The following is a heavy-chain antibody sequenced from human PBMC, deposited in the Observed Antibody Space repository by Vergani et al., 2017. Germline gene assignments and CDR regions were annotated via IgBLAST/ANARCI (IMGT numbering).Heavy chain of an antibody. CDR3: ARTEDYYGSGRRYFDY. D-gene: IGHD3-10*01. V-gene: IGHV1-2*02. CDR2: INPNSGGT. J-gene: IGHJ4*02. Sequence: QVQLVQSGAEVKKPGASVKVSCKASGYTFTGYYMHWVRQAPGHGLAWMGWINPNSGGTNYAQKFQGRVTMTRDTSISTAYMELSRLRSDDTAVYYCARTEDYYGSGRRYFDYWGQGTLVTVSS. CDR1: GYTFTGYY.